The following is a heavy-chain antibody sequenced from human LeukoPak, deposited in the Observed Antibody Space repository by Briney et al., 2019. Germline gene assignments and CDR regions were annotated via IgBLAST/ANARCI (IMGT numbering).Heavy chain of an antibody. CDR3: AKDQVLRYFEGRMDV. V-gene: IGHV3-23*01. CDR2: ISGSGGST. Sequence: PGGSLRLSCAASGFTLSSYAMSWVRPAAGKGLEWVSAISGSGGSTYYADSVKGRFTISRDNSKNTLYLQMNRLRAEDTAVYYCAKDQVLRYFEGRMDVWGQGTTVTVSS. CDR1: GFTLSSYA. J-gene: IGHJ6*02. D-gene: IGHD3-9*01.